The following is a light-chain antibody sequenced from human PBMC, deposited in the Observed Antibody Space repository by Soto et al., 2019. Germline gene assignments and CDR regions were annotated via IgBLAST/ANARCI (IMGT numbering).Light chain of an antibody. Sequence: NQMYQSFISVSTPEGDRHTITCRASQGISSYLGWYPQKPRKAPKLLIYVTSTLQSGVPSRLSGSGSGTDFTLTIRSLQPADFATYYCEHLNSSFGAGTMVDIK. CDR3: EHLNSS. CDR2: VTS. J-gene: IGKJ3*01. CDR1: QGISSY. V-gene: IGKV1-9*01.